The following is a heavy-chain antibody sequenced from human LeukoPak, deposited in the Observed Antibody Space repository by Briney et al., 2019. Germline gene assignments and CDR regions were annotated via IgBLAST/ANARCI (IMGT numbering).Heavy chain of an antibody. CDR1: GDSVSSNSAA. Sequence: SQTLSLTCAISGDSVSSNSAAWNWIRQSPSRGLEWLGRTYYRSKWYNDYAVSVKSRITINPDTSKNQFSLQLNSVTPEDTAVYYCARGQVATILWHYYYYYYMDVWGKGTTVTVSS. J-gene: IGHJ6*03. D-gene: IGHD5-12*01. CDR2: TYYRSKWYN. CDR3: ARGQVATILWHYYYYYYMDV. V-gene: IGHV6-1*01.